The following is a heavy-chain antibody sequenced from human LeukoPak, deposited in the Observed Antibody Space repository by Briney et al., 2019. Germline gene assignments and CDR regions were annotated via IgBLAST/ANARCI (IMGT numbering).Heavy chain of an antibody. CDR3: ARYTTAGYSSGWYGPSFDY. Sequence: GGSLRLSCAASGFTFSSYWMNWVRQAPGKGLEWVANIKQDGSEKYYVDSVKGRFTISRDNAKNSLYLQMNSLRAEDTAVYYCARYTTAGYSSGWYGPSFDYWGQGTLVTVSS. J-gene: IGHJ4*02. CDR1: GFTFSSYW. V-gene: IGHV3-7*01. D-gene: IGHD6-19*01. CDR2: IKQDGSEK.